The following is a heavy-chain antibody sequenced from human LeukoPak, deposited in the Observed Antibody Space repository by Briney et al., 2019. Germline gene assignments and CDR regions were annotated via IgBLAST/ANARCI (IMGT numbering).Heavy chain of an antibody. CDR3: AKEDVVVITIRYFQH. V-gene: IGHV3-30*18. J-gene: IGHJ1*01. CDR2: ISYDGSNK. Sequence: GGSLRLSCAASGFTFSSYGMHWVRQAPGKGLEWVAVISYDGSNKYYADSVRGRFTISRDNSKNTLYLQMNSLRTEDTAIYYCAKEDVVVITIRYFQHWGQGTLVTVSS. D-gene: IGHD3-22*01. CDR1: GFTFSSYG.